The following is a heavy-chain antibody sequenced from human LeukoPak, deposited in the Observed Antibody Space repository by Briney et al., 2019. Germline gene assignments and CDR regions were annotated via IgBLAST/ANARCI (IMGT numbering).Heavy chain of an antibody. V-gene: IGHV3-48*03. Sequence: GGSLRLSCAASGSTFSSYEMNWVRQAPGKGLEWVSYISSSGSTIYYADSVKGRFTISRDNAKNSLYLQMNSLRAEDTAVYYCARDLRPPFYYYDSSGYYPGGGDYWGQGTLVTVSS. D-gene: IGHD3-22*01. CDR1: GSTFSSYE. J-gene: IGHJ4*02. CDR3: ARDLRPPFYYYDSSGYYPGGGDY. CDR2: ISSSGSTI.